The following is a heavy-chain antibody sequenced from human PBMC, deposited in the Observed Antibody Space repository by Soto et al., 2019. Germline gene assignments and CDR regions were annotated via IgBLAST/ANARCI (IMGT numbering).Heavy chain of an antibody. CDR3: ARRGYCSSTSCYLVDY. CDR1: GGSISSSSYY. CDR2: IYYSGST. V-gene: IGHV4-39*01. J-gene: IGHJ4*02. D-gene: IGHD2-2*01. Sequence: QLQLQESGPGLVKPSETLSLTCTVSGGSISSSSYYWGWIRQPPGKGLEWIGRIYYSGSTYYNPSIKSRVTISVDTSKNQFSLKLSSVTAADTAVYYCARRGYCSSTSCYLVDYWGQGTLFTVSS.